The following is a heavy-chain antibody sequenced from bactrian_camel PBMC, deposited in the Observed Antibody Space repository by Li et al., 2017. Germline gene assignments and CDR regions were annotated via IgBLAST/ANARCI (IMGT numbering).Heavy chain of an antibody. CDR3: AARGPYCYTKLSVADFTY. V-gene: IGHV3S6*01. Sequence: HVQLVESGGGSVQAGGSLRLSCRASGYTASTYCMAWFRQAPGKEREGVGARYSEDRISFTRYGDSVKGRFTISQDNAKNTVYLQMNSLKPEDTAMYYCAARGPYCYTKLSVADFTYWGQGTQVTVS. J-gene: IGHJ6*01. D-gene: IGHD2*01. CDR2: RYSEDRISFT. CDR1: GYTASTYC.